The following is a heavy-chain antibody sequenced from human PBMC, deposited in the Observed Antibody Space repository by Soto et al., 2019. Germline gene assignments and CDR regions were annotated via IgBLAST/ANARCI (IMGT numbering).Heavy chain of an antibody. CDR3: AKDSESGYIVVVPAAMPPWFDP. J-gene: IGHJ5*02. V-gene: IGHV3-23*01. Sequence: GGSLRLSCAASGFTFSSYAMSWVRQAPGKGLEWVSAISGSGGSTYYADSVKGRFTISRDNSKNTLYLQMNSLRAEDTAVYYCAKDSESGYIVVVPAAMPPWFDPWGQGTLVTVSS. CDR1: GFTFSSYA. CDR2: ISGSGGST. D-gene: IGHD2-2*01.